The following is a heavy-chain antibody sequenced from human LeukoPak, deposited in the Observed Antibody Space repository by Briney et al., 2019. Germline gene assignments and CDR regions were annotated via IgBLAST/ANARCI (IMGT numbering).Heavy chain of an antibody. V-gene: IGHV1-2*02. D-gene: IGHD3-10*01. Sequence: ASVKLSCTASGYIFTGYYIHWVRQAPGQGLEWMGWINPNSGDTKYAQMFQGRVTMTGNTSNSMDHMELSRMSSDATAVYYWARIYYYGSGSYYYFDYWGQGALVTVSS. J-gene: IGHJ4*02. CDR1: GYIFTGYY. CDR3: ARIYYYGSGSYYYFDY. CDR2: INPNSGDT.